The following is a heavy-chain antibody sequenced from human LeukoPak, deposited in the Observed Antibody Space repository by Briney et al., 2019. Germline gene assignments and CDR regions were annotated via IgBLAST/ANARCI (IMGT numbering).Heavy chain of an antibody. V-gene: IGHV1-18*04. J-gene: IGHJ4*02. CDR2: ISPYNDIT. CDR3: ARHGNCGGDCYDY. Sequence: ASVKVSCKASGYTFTGYFLHWVRQAPGQGLEWMGWISPYNDITNYAQKFLGRVTMTTDTSTNTAYMELRSLRSDDAAVYFCARHGNCGGDCYDYWGQGTLVTVSS. CDR1: GYTFTGYF. D-gene: IGHD2-21*02.